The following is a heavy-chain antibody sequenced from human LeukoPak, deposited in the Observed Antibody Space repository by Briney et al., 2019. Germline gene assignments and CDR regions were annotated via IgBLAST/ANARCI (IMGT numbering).Heavy chain of an antibody. CDR1: GFTVSSKY. V-gene: IGHV3-53*01. J-gene: IGHJ3*02. Sequence: GGSLRLSCAASGFTVSSKYMTWVRQAPGKGLEWVSVIYSGGSTFYADSVRGRFTISRDSSKNTVYLQMSSLRAEDTAVYYCARDQGYYYGGHDAFDIWGQGTMVTVSS. CDR2: IYSGGST. D-gene: IGHD3-10*01. CDR3: ARDQGYYYGGHDAFDI.